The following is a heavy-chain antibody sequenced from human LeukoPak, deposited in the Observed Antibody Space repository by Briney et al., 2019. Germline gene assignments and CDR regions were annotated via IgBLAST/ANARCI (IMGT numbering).Heavy chain of an antibody. J-gene: IGHJ1*01. CDR1: GGSISSYY. CDR2: IYYSGST. D-gene: IGHD1-1*01. Sequence: SEILSLTCTVSGGSISSYYWSWIRQPPGKGLEWIGYIYYSGSTNYNPSLKSRVTISVDTSKNQFSLKLSSVTAADTAVYYCARGGWYKGYFQHWGQGTLVTVSS. V-gene: IGHV4-59*01. CDR3: ARGGWYKGYFQH.